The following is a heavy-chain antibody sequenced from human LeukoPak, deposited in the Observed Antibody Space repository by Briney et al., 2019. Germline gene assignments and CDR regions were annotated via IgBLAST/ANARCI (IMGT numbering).Heavy chain of an antibody. D-gene: IGHD6-19*01. Sequence: SGGSLRLSCAASGFTFSGSAMHWVRQASGKGLEWVGRIRSKANSYATAYAASVKGRFTISRDDSKNTAYLQMNSLKTEDTAVYYCFYGSSGWYVYRGQGTLVTVSS. V-gene: IGHV3-73*01. J-gene: IGHJ4*02. CDR3: FYGSSGWYVY. CDR1: GFTFSGSA. CDR2: IRSKANSYAT.